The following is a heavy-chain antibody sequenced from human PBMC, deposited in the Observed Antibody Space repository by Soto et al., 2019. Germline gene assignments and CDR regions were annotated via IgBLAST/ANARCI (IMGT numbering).Heavy chain of an antibody. CDR1: GGSISSYY. Sequence: PSETLSLTCTVSGGSISSYYWSWIRQPPGKGLERIGYIYYSGSTNYNPSLKSRVTISVDTSKNQFSLKLSSVTAADTAVYYCAASIAAAGFFDYWGQGTLVTVSA. CDR3: AASIAAAGFFDY. J-gene: IGHJ4*02. V-gene: IGHV4-59*08. CDR2: IYYSGST. D-gene: IGHD6-13*01.